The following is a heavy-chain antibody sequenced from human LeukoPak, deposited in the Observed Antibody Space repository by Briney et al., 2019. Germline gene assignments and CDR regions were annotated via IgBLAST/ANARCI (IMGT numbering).Heavy chain of an antibody. J-gene: IGHJ5*02. Sequence: ASVKVSCKVSGYTLTELSMHWVRQAPGKGLEWMGGFDPEDGETIYAQKFQGRVTMTEDTSTDTAYMELSSLRSEDTAVYYCARDNSVEDTAWWFDPWGQGTLVTVSS. CDR2: FDPEDGET. V-gene: IGHV1-24*01. CDR1: GYTLTELS. CDR3: ARDNSVEDTAWWFDP. D-gene: IGHD4-23*01.